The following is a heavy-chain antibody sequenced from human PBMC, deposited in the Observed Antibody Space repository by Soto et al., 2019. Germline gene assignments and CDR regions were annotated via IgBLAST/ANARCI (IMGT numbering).Heavy chain of an antibody. D-gene: IGHD6-19*01. CDR3: AMLGGWSGGSNDMDV. Sequence: EVQLVESGGGLVQPGGSLRRSCAASGLIFSDYHMDWVRQAPGKGLEWVCRIRRKANSYTTEYAASVKGSFTISRDDSENSLYLQMNSLNTEATAVYYCAMLGGWSGGSNDMDVCGQGTTVTVSS. V-gene: IGHV3-72*01. CDR1: GLIFSDYH. CDR2: IRRKANSYTT. J-gene: IGHJ6*02.